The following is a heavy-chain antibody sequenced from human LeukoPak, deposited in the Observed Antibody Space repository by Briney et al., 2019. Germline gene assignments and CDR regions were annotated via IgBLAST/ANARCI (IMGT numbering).Heavy chain of an antibody. V-gene: IGHV3-43*02. CDR3: AKGGSGWSYYFDF. J-gene: IGHJ4*02. D-gene: IGHD6-19*01. CDR2: ISGDGGST. CDR1: GFTFDDYA. Sequence: GGSLRLSCTASGFTFDDYAMHWVRQAPGKGLEWVSLISGDGGSTYYADSVKGRFTISRDNSKNSLYLQMNSLSTEDTALYYCAKGGSGWSYYFDFWGQGTLVTVSS.